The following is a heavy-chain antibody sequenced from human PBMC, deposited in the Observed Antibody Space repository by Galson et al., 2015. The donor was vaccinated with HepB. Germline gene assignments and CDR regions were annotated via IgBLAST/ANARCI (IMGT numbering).Heavy chain of an antibody. CDR2: MNHSGST. Sequence: ETLSLTYAVYGGSFRAYYWTWIRQPPGRGLESIGDMNHSGSTNYNPALKSQATISVDTSKNQFSLKLSSVTAADTAVDYCARAPRGQFLAPRQEKPFDYWGQGTRVIVS. V-gene: IGHV4-34*01. CDR1: GGSFRAYY. D-gene: IGHD3-3*01. J-gene: IGHJ4*02. CDR3: ARAPRGQFLAPRQEKPFDY.